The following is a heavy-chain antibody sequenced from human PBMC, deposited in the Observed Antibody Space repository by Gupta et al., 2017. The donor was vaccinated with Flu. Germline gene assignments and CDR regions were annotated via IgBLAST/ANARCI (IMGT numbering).Heavy chain of an antibody. CDR3: TPSTPGSVTY. V-gene: IGHV3-23*01. CDR2: ISASGIST. D-gene: IGHD4-4*01. CDR1: GFTFSSYA. Sequence: GFTFSSYAMSWFRRAPGEGLEWVSAISASGISTYYADSVKGRFTISRDSSKNTLFLQLNSLRAEDTAVYYCTPSTPGSVTYWGQGPLVTVSS. J-gene: IGHJ4*02.